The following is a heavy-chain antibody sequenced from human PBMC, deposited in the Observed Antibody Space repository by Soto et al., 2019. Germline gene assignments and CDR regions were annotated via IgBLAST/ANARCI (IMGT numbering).Heavy chain of an antibody. V-gene: IGHV4-34*01. CDR1: GGSFSGYY. CDR3: ARRRVLYYDFWSGYHYGMDV. CDR2: INHSGST. J-gene: IGHJ6*02. D-gene: IGHD3-3*01. Sequence: PSETLSLTCAVYGGSFSGYYWSWIRQPPGKGLEWIGEINHSGSTNYNPSLKSRVTISVDTSKYQFSLKLSSVTAADTAVYYCARRRVLYYDFWSGYHYGMDVWGQGTTVTVSS.